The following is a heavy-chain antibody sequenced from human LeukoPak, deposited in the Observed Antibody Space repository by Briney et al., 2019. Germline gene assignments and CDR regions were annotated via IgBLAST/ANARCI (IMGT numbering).Heavy chain of an antibody. J-gene: IGHJ4*02. CDR2: VSGSGDNT. V-gene: IGHV3-23*01. CDR1: GFTFSNYA. CDR3: AKDSPFWSGYYRNDY. D-gene: IGHD3-3*01. Sequence: PGGSLRLSCAASGFTFSNYAMNWVRQAPGKGLEWVSAVSGSGDNTYYADSVKGRFTISRDNSKNTLFLQMNSLRAEDTAVYYCAKDSPFWSGYYRNDYWGQGTLVTVSS.